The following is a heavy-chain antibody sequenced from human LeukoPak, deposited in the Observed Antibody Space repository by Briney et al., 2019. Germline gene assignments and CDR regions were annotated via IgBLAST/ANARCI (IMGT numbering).Heavy chain of an antibody. CDR2: ISGSDGST. D-gene: IGHD2-15*01. J-gene: IGHJ4*02. Sequence: GGSLRLSCTASGFTFSNYAMSWVRQAPGKGLEWVSTISGSDGSTYYADSAKGRFTISRDNSKNTLYLQMNSLRVEDTAIYYCAKGRGYCTGGSCYSGYWGQGTLVTVSS. CDR3: AKGRGYCTGGSCYSGY. V-gene: IGHV3-23*01. CDR1: GFTFSNYA.